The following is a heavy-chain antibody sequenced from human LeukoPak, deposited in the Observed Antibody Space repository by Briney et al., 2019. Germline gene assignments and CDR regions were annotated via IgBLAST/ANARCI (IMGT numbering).Heavy chain of an antibody. Sequence: GGSLRLSCAASGFTFSSYSMNWVRQAPGKGLEWVSSISSSSSYIYYADSVKGRFTISRDNAKNSLYLQMNSLRAEDTAVYYCARAEDIVVVPAAMMGSYYYYGMDVWGQGTTVTVSS. J-gene: IGHJ6*02. CDR1: GFTFSSYS. V-gene: IGHV3-21*01. D-gene: IGHD2-2*01. CDR2: ISSSSSYI. CDR3: ARAEDIVVVPAAMMGSYYYYGMDV.